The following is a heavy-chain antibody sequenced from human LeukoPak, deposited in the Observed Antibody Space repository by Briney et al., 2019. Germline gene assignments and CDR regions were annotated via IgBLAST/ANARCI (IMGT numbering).Heavy chain of an antibody. CDR2: ISGSGAST. V-gene: IGHV3-23*01. CDR3: ARGPSGYHNT. CDR1: GFTFSSYA. J-gene: IGHJ4*02. D-gene: IGHD5-12*01. Sequence: GGSLRLSCAASGFTFSSYAMSWVRQAPGKGLESVSVISGSGASTYYADSVKGRFTISRDNSKNTLYLQMNSLRAEDTAVYYCARGPSGYHNTGGQGTLVTVSS.